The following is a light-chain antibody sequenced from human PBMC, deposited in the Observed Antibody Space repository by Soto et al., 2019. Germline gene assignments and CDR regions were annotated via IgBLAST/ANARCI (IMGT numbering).Light chain of an antibody. CDR2: GSS. CDR3: QQYGYSRT. Sequence: EIVLTQSPDSLSLSPGERATLSCRASQTLSSRHLAWYQQKPGQAPRLLIYGSSSRATDIPDRFSGSGSGTDFTLTISTLEPEDFAIYYCQQYGYSRTFGQGTKVDIK. CDR1: QTLSSRH. J-gene: IGKJ1*01. V-gene: IGKV3-20*01.